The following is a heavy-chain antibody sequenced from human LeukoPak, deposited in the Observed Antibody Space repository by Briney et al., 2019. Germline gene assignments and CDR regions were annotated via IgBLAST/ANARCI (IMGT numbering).Heavy chain of an antibody. D-gene: IGHD3-22*01. CDR2: ISAYNGNT. V-gene: IGHV1-18*01. CDR3: ARDHHYYDSSGYYPPDY. CDR1: GYTFTSYG. Sequence: GASVKVSCKASGYTFTSYGISWVRQAPGQGLEWMGWISAYNGNTNYAQKLQGRVTVTTDTSTSTAYMELRSLRSDDTAVYYCARDHHYYDSSGYYPPDYWGQGTLVTVSS. J-gene: IGHJ4*02.